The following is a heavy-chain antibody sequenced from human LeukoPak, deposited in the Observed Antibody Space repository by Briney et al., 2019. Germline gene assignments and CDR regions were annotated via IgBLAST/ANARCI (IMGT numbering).Heavy chain of an antibody. CDR2: INNDGTTT. V-gene: IGHV3-74*03. Sequence: GGSLRLSCAASGFTFSNYFMHWVRQAPGKGLVWVSRINNDGTTTMYADSVKGRFTISRDNAKNTLYLQMNSLRDEDTAVYYCARRVDATRWFDPWGQGTLVTVSS. CDR3: ARRVDATRWFDP. J-gene: IGHJ5*02. D-gene: IGHD2-15*01. CDR1: GFTFSNYF.